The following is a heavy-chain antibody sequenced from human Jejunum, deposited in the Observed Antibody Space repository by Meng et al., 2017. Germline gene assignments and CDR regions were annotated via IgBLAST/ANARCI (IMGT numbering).Heavy chain of an antibody. V-gene: IGHV3-74*01. D-gene: IGHD2-8*02. CDR1: GFTLSSYW. Sequence: GEVVESGRGLVQPGGSLRLSCAASGFTLSSYWMQWVRQAPGKGLVWLARINSDGSSARYADSVKGRFTISRDNAKNTLFLQMDSLRAEDTAVYYCTRGTEVLSDKGDLWGQGTLVTVSS. J-gene: IGHJ5*02. CDR2: INSDGSSA. CDR3: TRGTEVLSDKGDL.